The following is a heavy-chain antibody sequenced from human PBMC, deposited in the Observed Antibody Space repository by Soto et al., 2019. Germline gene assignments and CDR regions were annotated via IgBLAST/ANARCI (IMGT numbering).Heavy chain of an antibody. CDR3: ATTESGYDDLSYDY. CDR1: GYTFTSYD. J-gene: IGHJ4*02. V-gene: IGHV1-8*01. Sequence: ASVKVSCKASGYTFTSYDINWVRQATGQGLEWMGWMNPNSGNTGYAQKFQGRVAMTRNTSISTAYMELSSLRSEDTAVYYCATTESGYDDLSYDYWGQGTLVTFSS. CDR2: MNPNSGNT. D-gene: IGHD5-12*01.